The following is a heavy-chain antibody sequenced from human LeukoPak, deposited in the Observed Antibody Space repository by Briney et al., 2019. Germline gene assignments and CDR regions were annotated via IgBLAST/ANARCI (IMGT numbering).Heavy chain of an antibody. D-gene: IGHD2-2*01. CDR3: AKDGIYCSSTSCYGRVYYFDH. J-gene: IGHJ4*02. V-gene: IGHV3-30-3*01. CDR2: ISFDGTNK. CDR1: GFTFTSYA. Sequence: GGSLRLSCAASGFTFTSYAMHWVRQAPGKGLEWVAVISFDGTNKYYADSVKGRFTISRDNSKNTLYLQMNSLRAEDTAVYYCAKDGIYCSSTSCYGRVYYFDHWGQGTLVTVSS.